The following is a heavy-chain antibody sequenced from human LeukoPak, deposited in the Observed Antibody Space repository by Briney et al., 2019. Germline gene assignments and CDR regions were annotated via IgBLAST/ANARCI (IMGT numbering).Heavy chain of an antibody. Sequence: PSETLSLTCAVYGGSFSGYYWSWIRQPPGKGLEWVSSISSSSSYIYYADSVKGRFTISRDNAKNSLYLQMNSLRAEDTAVYYCARDFLVPPGYVGFDYWGQGTLVTVSS. CDR1: GGSFSGYY. CDR3: ARDFLVPPGYVGFDY. D-gene: IGHD2-2*01. CDR2: ISSSSSYI. J-gene: IGHJ4*02. V-gene: IGHV3-21*01.